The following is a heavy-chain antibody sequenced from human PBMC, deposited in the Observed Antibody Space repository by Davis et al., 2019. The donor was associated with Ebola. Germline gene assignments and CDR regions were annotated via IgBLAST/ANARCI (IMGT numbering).Heavy chain of an antibody. V-gene: IGHV3-73*01. CDR2: IRSKANSYAT. CDR1: GFTFSSYA. J-gene: IGHJ4*02. CDR3: TTTTSYFDY. Sequence: GESLKISCAASGFTFSSYAMSWVRQASGKGLEWVGRIRSKANSYATAYAASVKGRFTISRDDSKNTAYLQMNSLKTEDTAVYYCTTTTSYFDYWGQGTLVTVSS. D-gene: IGHD1-14*01.